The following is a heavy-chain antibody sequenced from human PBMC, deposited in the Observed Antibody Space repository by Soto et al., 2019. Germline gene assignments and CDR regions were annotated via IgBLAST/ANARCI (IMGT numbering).Heavy chain of an antibody. CDR2: ISSSGTVT. Sequence: QVQLVESGGGLVMAGGSLRLSCAASGFTFRDYDMSWIRQAPGKGLEWVSCISSSGTVTNYADSVKGRFTISRDNAQNSLYGEMNSLRVEDTAVYYCARKGPRAARPNHWGQGTLVTVSS. D-gene: IGHD6-6*01. J-gene: IGHJ5*02. CDR1: GFTFRDYD. CDR3: ARKGPRAARPNH. V-gene: IGHV3-11*01.